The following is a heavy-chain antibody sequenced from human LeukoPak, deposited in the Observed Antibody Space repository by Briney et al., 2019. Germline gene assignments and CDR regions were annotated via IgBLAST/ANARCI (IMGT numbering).Heavy chain of an antibody. Sequence: GGSLKLSCAASGFTFSGSAMHWVRQASGKGLEWVGRIRSKANSYATAYAASVKGRFTISRDDSKNTAYLQMNSLKTEDTAVYYCSSGGYCSSTSCYGENWGQGTLVTVSS. D-gene: IGHD2-2*01. CDR3: SSGGYCSSTSCYGEN. V-gene: IGHV3-73*01. CDR1: GFTFSGSA. J-gene: IGHJ4*02. CDR2: IRSKANSYAT.